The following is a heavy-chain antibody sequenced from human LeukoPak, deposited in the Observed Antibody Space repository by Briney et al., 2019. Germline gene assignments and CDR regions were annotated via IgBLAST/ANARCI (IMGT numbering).Heavy chain of an antibody. CDR1: GFTFSSYS. D-gene: IGHD6-13*01. CDR3: AKRPERIAAAVWFDP. CDR2: ITRSSIYI. J-gene: IGHJ5*02. Sequence: GGSLRLSCAASGFTFSSYSMNWVRQAPGKGLEWVSSITRSSIYIYYADSVKGRFTISRDNAKNSLYLQMNSLRAEDTAVYYCAKRPERIAAAVWFDPWGQGTLVTVSS. V-gene: IGHV3-21*04.